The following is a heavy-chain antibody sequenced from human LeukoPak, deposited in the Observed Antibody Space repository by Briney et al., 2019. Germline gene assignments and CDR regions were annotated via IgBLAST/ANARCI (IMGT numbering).Heavy chain of an antibody. CDR3: ATTARGSSGWPSGGMDV. D-gene: IGHD6-19*01. CDR2: ISGSGGST. V-gene: IGHV3-23*01. Sequence: GGSLRLSCAASGFTFSSYAMSWVRQAPGKGLEWVSAISGSGGSTYYADSVKGRFTISRDNSKNTLYLQMNSLRAEDTAVYYCATTARGSSGWPSGGMDVWGQGTTVTVSS. CDR1: GFTFSSYA. J-gene: IGHJ6*02.